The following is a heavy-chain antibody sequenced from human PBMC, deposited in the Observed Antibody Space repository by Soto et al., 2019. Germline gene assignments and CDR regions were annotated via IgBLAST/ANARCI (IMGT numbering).Heavy chain of an antibody. V-gene: IGHV6-1*01. D-gene: IGHD3-3*01. CDR2: TYYSSKFYN. Sequence: QSLALSCGISGDRVASISVAWNGIRQNPWRGFQWLGRTYYSSKFYNDYALSLKSPITIPPDTSKNQFSLQLNSVTPEDTAVYYCSRDDFWSGYYRAWFDPWGQGTLVTISS. CDR1: GDRVASISVA. CDR3: SRDDFWSGYYRAWFDP. J-gene: IGHJ5*02.